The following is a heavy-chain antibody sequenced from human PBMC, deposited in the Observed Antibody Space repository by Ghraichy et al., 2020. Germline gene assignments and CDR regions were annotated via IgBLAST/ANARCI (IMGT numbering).Heavy chain of an antibody. Sequence: GGSLRLSCAASGFTFSNDEMHWVRQAPGKGLEWVAVIWGDGSEEYYVDSVKGRFTISRDNSKDTLYLQMNSLRAEDTAIYYCARERSCTSTTCYGIDYWGQGTLVTVSS. CDR1: GFTFSNDE. D-gene: IGHD2-2*01. V-gene: IGHV3-33*01. CDR3: ARERSCTSTTCYGIDY. J-gene: IGHJ4*02. CDR2: IWGDGSEE.